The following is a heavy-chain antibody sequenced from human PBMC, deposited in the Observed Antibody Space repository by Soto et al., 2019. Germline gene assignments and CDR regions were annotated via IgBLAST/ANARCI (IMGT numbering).Heavy chain of an antibody. CDR1: GGSITSSSHY. J-gene: IGHJ4*02. CDR2: IYDDGNT. V-gene: IGHV4-39*01. Sequence: QLQLQESGPGLVKPSETLSLTCTVSGGSITSSSHYWGWIRQPPGKGLECIGNIYDDGNTYYNPSLNSRVTLSLDTSKNQFSLRLTSVTAADTAVYYCARSSITPRLFMYPFDYWGQGTLVTVSS. D-gene: IGHD6-6*01. CDR3: ARSSITPRLFMYPFDY.